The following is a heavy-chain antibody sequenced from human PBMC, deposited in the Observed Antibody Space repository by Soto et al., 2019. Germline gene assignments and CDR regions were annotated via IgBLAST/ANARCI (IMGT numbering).Heavy chain of an antibody. D-gene: IGHD1-26*01. Sequence: SETLSLTCTVSGGSISSYYWSWIRQPPGKGLEWIGYIYYSGSTNYNPSLKSRVTISVDTSKNQFSLKLSSVTAADTAVYYCARDRRWIGIVGATKYNWFDPWGQGTLVTVSS. V-gene: IGHV4-59*01. CDR1: GGSISSYY. CDR3: ARDRRWIGIVGATKYNWFDP. J-gene: IGHJ5*02. CDR2: IYYSGST.